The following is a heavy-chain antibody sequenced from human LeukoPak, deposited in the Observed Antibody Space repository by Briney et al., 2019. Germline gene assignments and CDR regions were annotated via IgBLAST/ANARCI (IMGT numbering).Heavy chain of an antibody. J-gene: IGHJ5*02. CDR1: GYTFTGYY. Sequence: ASVKVSCKASGYTFTGYYMHWVRQAPGQGLEWMGWINPNSGGTNYAQKFQGRVTMTRDTSISTAYMELSRPRSDDTAVYYCARGGYDFWSGYSPYNWFDPWGQGTLVTVSS. CDR2: INPNSGGT. CDR3: ARGGYDFWSGYSPYNWFDP. D-gene: IGHD3-3*01. V-gene: IGHV1-2*02.